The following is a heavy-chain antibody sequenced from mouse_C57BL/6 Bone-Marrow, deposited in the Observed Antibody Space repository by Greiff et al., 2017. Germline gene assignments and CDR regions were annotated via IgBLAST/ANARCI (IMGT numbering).Heavy chain of an antibody. V-gene: IGHV1-50*01. J-gene: IGHJ2*01. CDR2: IDPSDSYT. CDR1: GYTFTSYW. Sequence: QVQLQQPGAELVKPGASVKLSCKASGYTFTSYWMQWVKQRPGQGLEWIGEIDPSDSYTNYNQKFKGKATLTVDTSSSTAYMQLSSLTSEDSAVYYCARSGVTTVVAPNYFDDWGQGTTLTVSS. D-gene: IGHD1-1*01. CDR3: ARSGVTTVVAPNYFDD.